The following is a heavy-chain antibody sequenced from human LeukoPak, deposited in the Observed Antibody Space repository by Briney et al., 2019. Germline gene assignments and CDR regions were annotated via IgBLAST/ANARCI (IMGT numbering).Heavy chain of an antibody. J-gene: IGHJ4*02. Sequence: SETLSLTCTVSGGSISSYYWSWIRQPPGKGLEWIGYIYTSGGTNYNPSLKSRVTISVDTSKNQFSLKLSSVTAADTAVYYCARHVSYGGNSLYYFDYWGQGTLVTVSS. V-gene: IGHV4-4*09. CDR1: GGSISSYY. CDR3: ARHVSYGGNSLYYFDY. D-gene: IGHD4-23*01. CDR2: IYTSGGT.